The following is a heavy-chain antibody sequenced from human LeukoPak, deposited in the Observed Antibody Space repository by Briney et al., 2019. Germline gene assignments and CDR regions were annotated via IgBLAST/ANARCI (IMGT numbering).Heavy chain of an antibody. J-gene: IGHJ4*02. V-gene: IGHV3-30*18. Sequence: GGSLRLSCAASGFTFSSYGMHWVRQAPGKGLEWVAVISYDGSNKYYADSVKGRFTISRDNSKNTLYLQMNSLRAEDTAVYYCAKGTGVMVGYWGQGTLVTVSS. CDR2: ISYDGSNK. CDR3: AKGTGVMVGY. D-gene: IGHD2-15*01. CDR1: GFTFSSYG.